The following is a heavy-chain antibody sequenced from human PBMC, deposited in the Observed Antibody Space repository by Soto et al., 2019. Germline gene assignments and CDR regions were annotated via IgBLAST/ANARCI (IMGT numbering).Heavy chain of an antibody. Sequence: PGESLKISCKGSGYTFSNSWIGWVRQMPGKGLEWMGIIYPGDSDSSYRPSFQGQVTISADKSISTAYLQWSSLKASDTAMYYCARLPYYYDSSGHPPDYWGQGTLVTVSS. CDR2: IYPGDSDS. J-gene: IGHJ4*02. V-gene: IGHV5-51*01. D-gene: IGHD3-22*01. CDR3: ARLPYYYDSSGHPPDY. CDR1: GYTFSNSW.